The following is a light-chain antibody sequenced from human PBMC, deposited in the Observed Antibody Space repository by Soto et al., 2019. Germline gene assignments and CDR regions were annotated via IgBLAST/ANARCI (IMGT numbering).Light chain of an antibody. V-gene: IGKV3-11*01. Sequence: IVLRQSPVTLSLSPGDRATLSCRASRSVSTYLAWYRQTPGQAPRLLIYDTSNRATGVPPRFSGSRSGTDFTLTISSVEPEDFAVFYCHQRNTFGQGTRLEIK. CDR3: HQRNT. CDR1: RSVSTY. CDR2: DTS. J-gene: IGKJ5*01.